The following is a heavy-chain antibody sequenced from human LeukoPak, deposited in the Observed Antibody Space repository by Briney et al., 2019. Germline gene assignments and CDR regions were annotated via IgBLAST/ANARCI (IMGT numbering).Heavy chain of an antibody. D-gene: IGHD3-22*01. Sequence: PSETLSLTCTVSGGSISSYYWSWIRQPAGKGLEWIGRIYTSGSTNYNPSLKSRVTMSVDTSKNQFSLKLSSVTAADTAVYYCAREGPYYYDSSGYNAFDIWGQGTMVTVSS. CDR2: IYTSGST. J-gene: IGHJ3*02. V-gene: IGHV4-4*07. CDR3: AREGPYYYDSSGYNAFDI. CDR1: GGSISSYY.